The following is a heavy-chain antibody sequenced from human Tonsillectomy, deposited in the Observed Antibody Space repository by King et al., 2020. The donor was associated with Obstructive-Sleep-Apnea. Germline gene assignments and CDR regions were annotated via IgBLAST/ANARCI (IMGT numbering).Heavy chain of an antibody. CDR1: GGSISNDSYY. V-gene: IGHV4-39*07. CDR3: AFQTYGMDV. J-gene: IGHJ6*02. Sequence: MQLQESGPGLVKPSETLSLTCTVSGGSISNDSYYWGWIRQPPGKGLEWIGSFFYGASSFYNPSLKSPVTISVDTSKNQFSLKLSSVTATDTAVYYCAFQTYGMDVWGQGTTVTVSS. CDR2: FFYGASS.